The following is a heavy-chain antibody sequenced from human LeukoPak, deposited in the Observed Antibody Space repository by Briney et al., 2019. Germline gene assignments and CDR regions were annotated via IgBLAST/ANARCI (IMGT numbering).Heavy chain of an antibody. J-gene: IGHJ4*02. Sequence: ASVKVSCKASGYTFTGYYMHWVRQAPGQELEWMGWINPNSGGTNYAQKFQGRVTMTRDTSISTAYMELSSLRSEDTAVYYCARTIFWSGYPYFDYWGQGTLVTVSS. V-gene: IGHV1-2*02. CDR3: ARTIFWSGYPYFDY. CDR2: INPNSGGT. D-gene: IGHD3-3*01. CDR1: GYTFTGYY.